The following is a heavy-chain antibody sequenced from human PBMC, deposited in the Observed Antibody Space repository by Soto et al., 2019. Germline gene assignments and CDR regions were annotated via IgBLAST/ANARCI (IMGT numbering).Heavy chain of an antibody. V-gene: IGHV3-43D*04. Sequence: GSLRLSCAAAGFDFEDYAMHWVRQVPGKGLEWVSLTNSDGTDSYYMDSVKGRFTISRDNAKSTLYLQMDRLRPEDTALYFCAKSLYYYDSSPLDHWGQGTLVTVSS. CDR2: TNSDGTDS. CDR1: GFDFEDYA. J-gene: IGHJ4*02. D-gene: IGHD3-22*01. CDR3: AKSLYYYDSSPLDH.